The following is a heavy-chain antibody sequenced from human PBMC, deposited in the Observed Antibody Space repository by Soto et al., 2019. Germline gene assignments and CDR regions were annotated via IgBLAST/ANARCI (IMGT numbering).Heavy chain of an antibody. D-gene: IGHD4-17*01. CDR2: ISGSGGST. CDR3: AKISLGGYGDDYFDY. Sequence: EVQLLESGGALVQPGGSRRLSFAASGFTFTSYAMSWVGQAPGKGLDWVSAISGSGGSTYYADSVKGRFTISRDNSKNTLYLQMNSLRAEDTAVYYCAKISLGGYGDDYFDYWGQGTLVTVSS. V-gene: IGHV3-23*01. J-gene: IGHJ4*02. CDR1: GFTFTSYA.